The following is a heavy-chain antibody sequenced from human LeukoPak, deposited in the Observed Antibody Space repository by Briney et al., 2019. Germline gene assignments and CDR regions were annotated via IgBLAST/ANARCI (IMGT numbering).Heavy chain of an antibody. Sequence: PSETLSLTCTVSGGSISSGIYYWSWIRQHPGKGLEWIGYIYYSGSTDSKPSLKSRVTMSVDTSKNQFSLKLNSVTAADTAVYYCARHYGPWGQGTLVTVSS. V-gene: IGHV4-39*01. J-gene: IGHJ5*02. CDR2: IYYSGST. CDR1: GGSISSGIYY. D-gene: IGHD3-10*01. CDR3: ARHYGP.